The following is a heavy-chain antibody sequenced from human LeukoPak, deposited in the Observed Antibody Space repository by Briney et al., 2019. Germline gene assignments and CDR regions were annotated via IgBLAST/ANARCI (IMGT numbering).Heavy chain of an antibody. CDR3: AKDREWLAFDY. CDR1: GFTFDDYA. CDR2: ISWNSGSI. D-gene: IGHD6-19*01. V-gene: IGHV3-9*01. J-gene: IGHJ4*02. Sequence: PGRSLRLSCAASGFTFDDYAMHWVRQAPGKGLEWVSGISWNSGSIGYADSVKGRFTISRDNAKNSLYLQMNSLRAEDTALYYCAKDREWLAFDYWGQGTLVTVSS.